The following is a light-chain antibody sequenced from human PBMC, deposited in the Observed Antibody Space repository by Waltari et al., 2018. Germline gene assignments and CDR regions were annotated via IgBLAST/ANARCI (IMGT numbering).Light chain of an antibody. CDR2: YRSDSAK. Sequence: QAVLTQPASLSASPGASASLTCTLRSDINVATYKIYWYHQRPVSPPQFLVKYRSDSAKRQGSGVTSLCSGSNETSANAGILLICWLQSEDEADYYCMIVQNNAVVFGGGTKMTVL. J-gene: IGLJ3*02. CDR3: MIVQNNAVV. V-gene: IGLV5-45*01. CDR1: SDINVATYK.